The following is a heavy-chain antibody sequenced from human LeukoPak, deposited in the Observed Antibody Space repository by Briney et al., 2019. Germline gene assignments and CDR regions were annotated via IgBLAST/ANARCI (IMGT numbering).Heavy chain of an antibody. V-gene: IGHV4-61*02. CDR1: GGSISSGSYY. J-gene: IGHJ3*02. CDR3: ARDKGRGGLGYAFDI. Sequence: SETLSLTCTVSGGSISSGSYYWSWIRQPAGKGLEWIGRIYTSGSTNYNPSLKSRVTISVDTSKNQFSLKLSSVTAADTAVYYCARDKGRGGLGYAFDIWGQGTMVTVSS. D-gene: IGHD2-15*01. CDR2: IYTSGST.